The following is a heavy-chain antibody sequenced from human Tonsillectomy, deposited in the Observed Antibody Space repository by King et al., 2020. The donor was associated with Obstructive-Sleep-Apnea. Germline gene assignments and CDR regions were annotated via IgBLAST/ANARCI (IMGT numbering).Heavy chain of an antibody. CDR3: AGQGGYCGGDCYPGYFDL. V-gene: IGHV3-33*01. D-gene: IGHD2-21*02. J-gene: IGHJ2*01. CDR2: RWYDGRKK. CDR1: GFTFSSYG. Sequence: QVQLVESGGGVVQPGRYLRLSCAASGFTFSSYGMQWVRQAPGKGVEWVAGRWYDGRKKYYAEYVKGRFTSTRDNSKNTLYLQMNSLRAEDTAVYYCAGQGGYCGGDCYPGYFDLWGRGTLVTVSS.